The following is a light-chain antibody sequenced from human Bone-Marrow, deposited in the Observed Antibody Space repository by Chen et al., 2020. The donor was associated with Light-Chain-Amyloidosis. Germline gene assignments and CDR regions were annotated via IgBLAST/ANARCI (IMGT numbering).Light chain of an antibody. CDR2: EAD. CDR3: QSYQDSSQGV. J-gene: IGLJ3*02. Sequence: NFMLTQPHSVSESPGKTVIISCTRSSGSIATNYVQWYQQRPGSSPTTVIYEADQRPSGAPDRFSGCIDRSSNSASLTSSGLETEDEADCYCQSYQDSSQGVVGGGTKLTVL. CDR1: SGSIATNY. V-gene: IGLV6-57*01.